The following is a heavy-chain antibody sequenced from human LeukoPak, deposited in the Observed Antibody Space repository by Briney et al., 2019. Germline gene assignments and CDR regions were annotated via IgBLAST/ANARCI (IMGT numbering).Heavy chain of an antibody. CDR2: IKQDGSEK. Sequence: GGSLRLSCAVSGFTFTTYWMSWVRQAPGKGLEWVANIKQDGSEKYYVDSVKGRFTISRDNAKSSLYLQMNSLRAEDTAMYYCARVRGGYCSSATCPRAFDIWGQGTMVTVSS. D-gene: IGHD2-2*01. J-gene: IGHJ3*02. CDR1: GFTFTTYW. V-gene: IGHV3-7*04. CDR3: ARVRGGYCSSATCPRAFDI.